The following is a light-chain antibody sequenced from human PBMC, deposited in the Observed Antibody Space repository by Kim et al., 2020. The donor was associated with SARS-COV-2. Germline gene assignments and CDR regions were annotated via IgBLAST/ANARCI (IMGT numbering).Light chain of an antibody. Sequence: PGDRATLSCRSSQSVSTYLAWYQQRPGQAPRLLIYDASNRATGIPDRFSGSGSGTDFTLTISSLESEDFAIYYCQQRSNWPPALTFGGGTKVDIK. CDR2: DAS. CDR1: QSVSTY. V-gene: IGKV3-11*01. CDR3: QQRSNWPPALT. J-gene: IGKJ4*01.